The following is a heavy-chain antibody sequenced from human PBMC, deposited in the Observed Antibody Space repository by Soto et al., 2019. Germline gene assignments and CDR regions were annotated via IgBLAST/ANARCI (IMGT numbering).Heavy chain of an antibody. CDR3: ARVIDLLTVWYAFDI. D-gene: IGHD3-16*01. J-gene: IGHJ3*02. CDR1: GGSFSAYY. CDR2: INHSGDT. V-gene: IGHV4-34*01. Sequence: QVQLQQWGAGLLRPSETLSLTCAVYGGSFSAYYWTWIRQPPGKGLEWIGDINHSGDTKYNPSLKRRVTISVDTSKNQFSLKLSSVTAADTAVYYCARVIDLLTVWYAFDIWGQGTMVTVSS.